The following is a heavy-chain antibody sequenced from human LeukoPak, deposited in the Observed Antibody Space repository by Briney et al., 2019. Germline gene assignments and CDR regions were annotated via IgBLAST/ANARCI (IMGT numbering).Heavy chain of an antibody. CDR2: LSHDGNNE. CDR1: GFTFSSYG. V-gene: IGHV3-30*18. Sequence: GGSLRLSCAASGFTFSSYGMHWVRQAPGKGLEWVAALSHDGNNEFYADSVKGRFTISRDNSKSTLYLQMNSLRAGDTASFYCAKDNYYGSSAVIDYWGQGALVTVSS. CDR3: AKDNYYGSSAVIDY. D-gene: IGHD3-22*01. J-gene: IGHJ4*02.